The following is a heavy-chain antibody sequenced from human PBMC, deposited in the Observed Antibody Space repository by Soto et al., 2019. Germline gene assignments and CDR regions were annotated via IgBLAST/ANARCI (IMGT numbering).Heavy chain of an antibody. CDR1: GGSISSYY. Sequence: KTSETLSLTCTVSGGSISSYYWSWIRQPPGKGLEWIGYIYYSGSTNYNPSLKSRVTISVDTSKNQFSLKLSSVTAADTAVYYCARADYGDYDSHYYYYYGMDVWGQGTTVTVSS. J-gene: IGHJ6*02. CDR2: IYYSGST. D-gene: IGHD4-17*01. CDR3: ARADYGDYDSHYYYYYGMDV. V-gene: IGHV4-59*01.